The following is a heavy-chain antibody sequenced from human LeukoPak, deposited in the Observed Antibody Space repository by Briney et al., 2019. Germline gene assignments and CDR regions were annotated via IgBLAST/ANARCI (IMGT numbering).Heavy chain of an antibody. J-gene: IGHJ4*02. CDR3: ARAKDSAFDY. Sequence: GGSLRLSCAASGFTFSSCWMSWVRQAPGKGLEWVANIKQDGSEKYYVDSVKGRFTISRDNAKNSLYLQMNSLRAEDTAVYCCARAKDSAFDYWGQGTLVTVSS. V-gene: IGHV3-7*01. D-gene: IGHD1-26*01. CDR2: IKQDGSEK. CDR1: GFTFSSCW.